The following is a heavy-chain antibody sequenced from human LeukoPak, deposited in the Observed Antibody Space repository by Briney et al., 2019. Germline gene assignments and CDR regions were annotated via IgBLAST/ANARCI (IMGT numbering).Heavy chain of an antibody. CDR3: AKGSPGGYCSGGSCYSPYYYYYMDV. CDR2: ISGSGGST. J-gene: IGHJ6*03. CDR1: GFTFSSYA. D-gene: IGHD2-15*01. Sequence: SGGSLRLSCAASGFTFSSYAMTWVRQAPGKGLEWVSAISGSGGSTYYAESVKGRCTISRDNSKKTLFLQMNSLRAEDTAVYYCAKGSPGGYCSGGSCYSPYYYYYMDVWGKGTTVTISS. V-gene: IGHV3-23*01.